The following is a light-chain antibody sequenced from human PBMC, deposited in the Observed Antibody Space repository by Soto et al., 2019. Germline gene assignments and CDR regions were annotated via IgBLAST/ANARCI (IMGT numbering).Light chain of an antibody. V-gene: IGLV2-23*02. CDR1: SSDVGGYNL. Sequence: QSVLTQPASVSGSPGQSITISCTGTSSDVGGYNLVSWYQQHPGKAPKLVIYEVSKRPSGVSNRFSGSKSGNTASLTISGLQAEDEADYYCCSYAGSSTLYVFGTGTKVTVL. CDR2: EVS. CDR3: CSYAGSSTLYV. J-gene: IGLJ1*01.